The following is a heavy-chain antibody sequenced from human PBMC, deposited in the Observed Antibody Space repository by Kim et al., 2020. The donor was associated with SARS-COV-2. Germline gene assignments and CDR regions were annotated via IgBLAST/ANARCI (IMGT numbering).Heavy chain of an antibody. Sequence: TESTPSLKSRLTLAVDTSKHQFSLKLSSVTAADTAVYYCARHLRNWYFDLWGRGTLVTVSS. V-gene: IGHV4-39*01. J-gene: IGHJ2*01. CDR2: T. CDR3: ARHLRNWYFDL.